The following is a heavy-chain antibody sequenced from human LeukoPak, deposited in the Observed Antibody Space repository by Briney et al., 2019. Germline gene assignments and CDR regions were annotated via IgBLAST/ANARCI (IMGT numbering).Heavy chain of an antibody. V-gene: IGHV4-59*01. D-gene: IGHD5-18*01. CDR1: GGSISSYY. J-gene: IGHJ4*02. CDR2: IYYSGNT. CDR3: ARVGYSYGLGY. Sequence: PSETLSLTCSVSGGSISSYYWSWIRQFPGKGLEWIGYIYYSGNTNYNPSLKSRVTISIDTSKNHFSLNLSSMTAADTAVYYCARVGYSYGLGYWGQGTLVTVSS.